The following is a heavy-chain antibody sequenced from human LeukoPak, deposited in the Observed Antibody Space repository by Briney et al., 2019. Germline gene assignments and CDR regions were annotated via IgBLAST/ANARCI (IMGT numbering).Heavy chain of an antibody. Sequence: GGSLRLSCAASGFTFSSHFFNWVRQAPGKGLEWVSSIDTDNYMYYADSVKGRFTISRDNSKNTLFLQMNSLRAEDTAVYYCAKNLYCGGGSCYPSALGMDVWGQGTTVTVSS. D-gene: IGHD2-15*01. CDR2: IDTDNYM. CDR3: AKNLYCGGGSCYPSALGMDV. V-gene: IGHV3-21*04. J-gene: IGHJ6*02. CDR1: GFTFSSHF.